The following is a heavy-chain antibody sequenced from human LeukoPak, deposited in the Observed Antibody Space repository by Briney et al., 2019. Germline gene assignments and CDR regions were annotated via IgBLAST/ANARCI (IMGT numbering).Heavy chain of an antibody. CDR2: ISQSGNAI. J-gene: IGHJ4*02. Sequence: GGSRRLSCAAAGFSFSSYKMNWVRQAPGKGLEWVSYISQSGNAIYYADSVKGRVTISRDKAKNSLYLQMNSLRDEDTAVYHCVRECGDHGEYFDHWGKGNLVPVS. V-gene: IGHV3-48*02. CDR3: VRECGDHGEYFDH. D-gene: IGHD3-10*01. CDR1: GFSFSSYK.